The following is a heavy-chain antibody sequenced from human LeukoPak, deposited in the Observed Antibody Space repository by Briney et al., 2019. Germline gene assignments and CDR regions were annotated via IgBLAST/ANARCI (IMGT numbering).Heavy chain of an antibody. CDR1: GGTFSSYA. V-gene: IGHV1-69*01. Sequence: VASVKVSCKASGGTFSSYAISWVRQAPGQGLEWMGGIIPIFGTANYAQKFQGRVTITADESTSTAYMELSSLRSEDTAVYYCARETQYYDYVWGSYRYPLNEGWGQGTLVTVSS. CDR2: IIPIFGTA. J-gene: IGHJ4*02. D-gene: IGHD3-16*02. CDR3: ARETQYYDYVWGSYRYPLNEG.